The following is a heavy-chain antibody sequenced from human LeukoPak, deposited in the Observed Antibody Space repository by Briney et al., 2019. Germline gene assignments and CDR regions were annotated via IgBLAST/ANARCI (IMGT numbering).Heavy chain of an antibody. Sequence: SETLSLTCTVSGVSISSSNSYWGWLRQPPGRGLEWIGSIYYSGNTYYNASLKSQVSTSINKSKNQFSLRLPSVTAADTAVYYCARQTGSGLFILPGGQGTLVTVSS. D-gene: IGHD3/OR15-3a*01. CDR2: IYYSGNT. V-gene: IGHV4-39*01. CDR1: GVSISSSNSY. CDR3: ARQTGSGLFILP. J-gene: IGHJ4*02.